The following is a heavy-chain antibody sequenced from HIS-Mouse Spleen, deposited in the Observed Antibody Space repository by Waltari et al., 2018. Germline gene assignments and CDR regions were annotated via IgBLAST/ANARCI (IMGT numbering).Heavy chain of an antibody. CDR2: IWYDGSNK. Sequence: QVQLVESGGGVVQPGRSLRLSCAASGFTFSSYGMHWVRQAPGKGLGWVAVIWYDGSNKYYADSVKGRFTISRDNSKNTLYLQMNSLRAEDTAVYYCARRRSYFDYWGQGTLVTVSS. CDR1: GFTFSSYG. J-gene: IGHJ4*02. CDR3: ARRRSYFDY. V-gene: IGHV3-33*01.